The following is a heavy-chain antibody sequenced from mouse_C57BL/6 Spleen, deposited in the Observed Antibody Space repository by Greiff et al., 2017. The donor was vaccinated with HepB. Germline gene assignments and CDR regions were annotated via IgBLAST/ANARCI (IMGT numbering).Heavy chain of an antibody. J-gene: IGHJ2*01. CDR3: ARGSPRGVLFDY. V-gene: IGHV1-64*01. CDR1: GYTFTSYW. D-gene: IGHD1-1*02. CDR2: IHPNSGST. Sequence: VQLQQPGAELVKPGASVKLSCKASGYTFTSYWMHWVKQRPGQGLEWIGMIHPNSGSTNYNEKFKSKATLTVDKSSSTAYMQLSSLTSEDSAVYYFARGSPRGVLFDYWGQGTTLTVSS.